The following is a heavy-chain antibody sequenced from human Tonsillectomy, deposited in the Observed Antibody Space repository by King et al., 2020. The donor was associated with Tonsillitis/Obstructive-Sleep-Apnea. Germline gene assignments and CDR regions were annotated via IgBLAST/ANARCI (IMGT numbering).Heavy chain of an antibody. Sequence: QVQLQESGPGLVKPSQTLSLTCTVSGGSISSGGYYWSWIRQHPGKGLEWIGYIYYSGSTYYNPSLKSRPAISIDTSKNQFSMRLNFVPAADPAVYYCARQVPHSSHRFDPWGQGTVVTVSS. J-gene: IGHJ5*02. V-gene: IGHV4-31*03. CDR3: ARQVPHSSHRFDP. CDR2: IYYSGST. D-gene: IGHD5-18*01. CDR1: GGSISSGGYY.